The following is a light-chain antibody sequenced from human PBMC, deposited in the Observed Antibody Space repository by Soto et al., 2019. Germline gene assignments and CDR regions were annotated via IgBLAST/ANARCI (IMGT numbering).Light chain of an antibody. Sequence: ILFGHFPESVSALPGERVALAFGCSQSVNSDLAWYQQTPGQAPRPLIYDASTRAAGVPARFSGSGSGTDFTLTISRLEPEDFAVYYCQQYLSSPESTFGQGTRLEIK. CDR3: QQYLSSPEST. CDR1: QSVNSD. CDR2: DAS. J-gene: IGKJ5*01. V-gene: IGKV3-15*01.